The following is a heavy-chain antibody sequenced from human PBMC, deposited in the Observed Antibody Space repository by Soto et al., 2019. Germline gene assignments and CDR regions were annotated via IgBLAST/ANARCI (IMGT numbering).Heavy chain of an antibody. V-gene: IGHV4-4*07. J-gene: IGHJ6*02. D-gene: IGHD6-13*01. CDR3: ARGIAAYYYYYYGMDV. CDR1: GGSISSYY. CDR2: IYTSGST. Sequence: TSETLSLTCTVSGGSISSYYWSWIRQPAGKGLEWIGRIYTSGSTNYNPSLKSRVTMSVDTSKNQFSLKLSSVTAADTAVYYCARGIAAYYYYYYGMDVWGQGTTVTVSS.